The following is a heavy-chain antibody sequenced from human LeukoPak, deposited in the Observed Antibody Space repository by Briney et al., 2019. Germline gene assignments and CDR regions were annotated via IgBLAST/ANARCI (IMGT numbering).Heavy chain of an antibody. CDR3: AKREHIQLWLSTSFDY. J-gene: IGHJ4*02. CDR1: GCTFSSYA. CDR2: ISGGGGNT. D-gene: IGHD5-18*01. Sequence: GGSLRLSCAASGCTFSSYAMSWVRLAPGKGLECVSVISGGGGNTYYADSVKGRFTISRDNSKNTLYLQMNSLRAEDTAVYYCAKREHIQLWLSTSFDYWGQGTLVTVSS. V-gene: IGHV3-23*01.